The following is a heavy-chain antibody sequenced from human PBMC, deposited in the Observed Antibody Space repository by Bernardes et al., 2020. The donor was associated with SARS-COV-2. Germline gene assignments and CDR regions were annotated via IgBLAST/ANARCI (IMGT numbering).Heavy chain of an antibody. CDR2: IYHSGST. Sequence: ETLSLSCTVSGGSISSSSFYWGWVRQSPGKGLEWLGSIYHSGSTSYNPSLNRRVIISVDTSKNQFSLKLRSVTAADTAVYYCARQDYGSGSYLGYWGQGTLVTVSS. CDR1: GGSISSSSFY. D-gene: IGHD3-10*01. V-gene: IGHV4-39*01. J-gene: IGHJ4*02. CDR3: ARQDYGSGSYLGY.